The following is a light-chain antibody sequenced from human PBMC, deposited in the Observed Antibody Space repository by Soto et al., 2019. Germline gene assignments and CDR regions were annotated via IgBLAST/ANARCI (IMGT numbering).Light chain of an antibody. CDR2: DAS. V-gene: IGKV1-33*01. CDR1: QDISNY. J-gene: IGKJ4*01. CDR3: QQYDNLPLT. Sequence: DIQMTQSPSSLSASVGDRVTITCQASQDISNYLNWYQQKPGKAPKLLIYDASNLETGVPSRFIGSGSGTYFTFTISSLQPEDIATYYCQQYDNLPLTFGGGTKVEIK.